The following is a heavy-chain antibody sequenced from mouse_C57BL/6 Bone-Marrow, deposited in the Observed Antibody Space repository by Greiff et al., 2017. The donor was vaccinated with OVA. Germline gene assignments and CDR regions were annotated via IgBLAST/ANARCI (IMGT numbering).Heavy chain of an antibody. J-gene: IGHJ2*01. CDR2: IDPSDSET. CDR3: ASRGTDYVDN. Sequence: QVQLQQPGAELVRPGSSVKLSCKASGYTFTSYWMHWVKQRPIQGLEWIGNIDPSDSETPYNQKFKDKATLPVDKSSSTAYMQLSSLTAEDSAVYYCASRGTDYVDNWGQGTALTVSS. D-gene: IGHD3-3*01. CDR1: GYTFTSYW. V-gene: IGHV1-52*01.